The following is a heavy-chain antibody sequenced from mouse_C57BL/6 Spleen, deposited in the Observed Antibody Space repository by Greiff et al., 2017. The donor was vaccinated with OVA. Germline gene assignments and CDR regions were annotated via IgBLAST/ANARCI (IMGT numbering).Heavy chain of an antibody. D-gene: IGHD6-5*01. CDR3: APYDFYAMDY. V-gene: IGHV1-82*01. CDR2: IYPGDGDT. CDR1: GYAFSSSW. J-gene: IGHJ4*01. Sequence: QVQLQQSGPELVKPGASVKISCKASGYAFSSSWRNWVKQRPGKGLEWIGRIYPGDGDTNYNGKFKGKATLTADKSSSTAYMQLSSLTSEDSAVYFCAPYDFYAMDYWGQGTSVTVSS.